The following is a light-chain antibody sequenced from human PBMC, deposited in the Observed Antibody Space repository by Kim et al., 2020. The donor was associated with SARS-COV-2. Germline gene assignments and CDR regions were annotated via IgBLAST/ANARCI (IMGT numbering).Light chain of an antibody. Sequence: APGQAARLTCGGDNLATKVVHWYQQKPGQAPILVISYDSDRTSGIPERFSGSNSANKATLTISRVEAGDEADYYCQVWDSDSHHYVFGAGTKVTVL. CDR2: YDS. J-gene: IGLJ1*01. V-gene: IGLV3-21*04. CDR3: QVWDSDSHHYV. CDR1: NLATKV.